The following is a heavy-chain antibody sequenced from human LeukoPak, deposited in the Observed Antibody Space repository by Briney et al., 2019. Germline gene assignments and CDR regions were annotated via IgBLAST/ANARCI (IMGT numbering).Heavy chain of an antibody. Sequence: SQTLSLTCTVSGGSISSGGYYWSWIRQHPGKGLEWIGYIYYSGSTYYNPSLKSRVTISVDTSKNQFSLKLSSVTAADTAVYYCARGLVVVPAATTNWFDPWGQGTLVTVSS. CDR3: ARGLVVVPAATTNWFDP. V-gene: IGHV4-31*03. CDR2: IYYSGST. CDR1: GGSISSGGYY. D-gene: IGHD2-2*01. J-gene: IGHJ5*02.